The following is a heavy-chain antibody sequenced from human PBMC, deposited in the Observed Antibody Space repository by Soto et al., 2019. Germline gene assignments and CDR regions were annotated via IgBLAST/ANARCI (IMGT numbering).Heavy chain of an antibody. J-gene: IGHJ6*02. CDR3: ARDPGYSGYDWGLGYYYGMDV. CDR2: ISAYNGNT. CDR1: GYTFTSYG. Sequence: GASVKVSCKASGYTFTSYGISWVRQAPGQGLEWMGWISAYNGNTNYAQKLQGRVTMTTDTSTSTAYMELRSLRSDDTAVYYCARDPGYSGYDWGLGYYYGMDVWGQGTTVTVSS. V-gene: IGHV1-18*04. D-gene: IGHD5-12*01.